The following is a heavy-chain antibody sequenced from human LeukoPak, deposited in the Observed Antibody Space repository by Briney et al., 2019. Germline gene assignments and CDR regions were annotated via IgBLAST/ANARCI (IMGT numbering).Heavy chain of an antibody. CDR3: LSGYDLYY. D-gene: IGHD5-12*01. V-gene: IGHV1-2*02. CDR1: GGSFSDYS. Sequence: ASVKVSCKASGGSFSDYSISWVRQAPGQGLEWMGWINPNSGDTNYGQKFQGRVTMTRDTSISTAYMELSRLRSDDTAVYYCLSGYDLYYWGQGTLVTVSS. J-gene: IGHJ4*02. CDR2: INPNSGDT.